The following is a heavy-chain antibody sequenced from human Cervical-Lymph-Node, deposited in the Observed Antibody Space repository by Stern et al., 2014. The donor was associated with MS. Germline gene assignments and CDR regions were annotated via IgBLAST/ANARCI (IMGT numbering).Heavy chain of an antibody. V-gene: IGHV3-9*01. J-gene: IGHJ6*02. CDR3: VKDISSTPYYYYYGMDV. CDR2: ISWDSDKI. Sequence: VQLVESGGDLVQPGRSLRLSCEASGFSLDDFAMHWVRQVPGKGLEWVSGISWDSDKIGYADSVKGRFTISRDNAKNSLYLQMNRLKAEDTALYYCVKDISSTPYYYYYGMDVWGQGTTVTVSS. CDR1: GFSLDDFA.